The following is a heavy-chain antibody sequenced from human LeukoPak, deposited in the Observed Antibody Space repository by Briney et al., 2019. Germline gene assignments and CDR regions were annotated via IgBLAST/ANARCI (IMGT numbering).Heavy chain of an antibody. CDR1: GYSFTSYW. Sequence: GESLKISCKGSGYSFTSYWIGWVRQMPGKGLEWMGIIYPGDSDTRYSPSFQGQVTISADKSISTAYLQWSSLKASDTAMYYCARFRDGGEYSEVWFDPWGQGTLVTVSS. CDR2: IYPGDSDT. CDR3: ARFRDGGEYSEVWFDP. J-gene: IGHJ5*02. V-gene: IGHV5-51*01. D-gene: IGHD3-16*01.